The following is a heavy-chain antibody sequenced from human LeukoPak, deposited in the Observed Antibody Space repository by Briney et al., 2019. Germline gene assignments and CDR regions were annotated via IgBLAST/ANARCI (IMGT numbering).Heavy chain of an antibody. J-gene: IGHJ4*02. Sequence: GGSLRLSCAASGFTFSSYAMPWVRQAPGKGLEYVSAISSNGGSTYYANSVKGRFTISRDNSKNTLYLQMGSLRAEDMAVYYCARASGWRNDYWGQGTLVTVSS. D-gene: IGHD6-25*01. CDR1: GFTFSSYA. CDR3: ARASGWRNDY. CDR2: ISSNGGST. V-gene: IGHV3-64*01.